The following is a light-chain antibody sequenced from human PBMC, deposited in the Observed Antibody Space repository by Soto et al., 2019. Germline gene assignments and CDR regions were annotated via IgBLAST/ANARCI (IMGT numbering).Light chain of an antibody. Sequence: QSVLTQPRSVSGSPGQSVTISCTGTSSDVDAYNYVSWYQQHPGKAPKLIIFDVNKRPSGVPDRFSGSKSDITASLTISGLHAEDEADYFCCSYGGSYTWVFGGGTKLTVL. CDR2: DVN. V-gene: IGLV2-11*01. J-gene: IGLJ3*02. CDR3: CSYGGSYTWV. CDR1: SSDVDAYNY.